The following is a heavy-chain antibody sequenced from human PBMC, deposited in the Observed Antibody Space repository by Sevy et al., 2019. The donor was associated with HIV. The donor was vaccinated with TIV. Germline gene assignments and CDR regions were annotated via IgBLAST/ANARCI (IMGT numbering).Heavy chain of an antibody. Sequence: SETLSLTCTVSGGSISSKNYYWCWLRQPPGKGLEWIGSVYYSGSTYYNPSLKSRVTISVETSKSQFSLRLSSVTAADTAVYYCARSPPWGNTWLYYFDNWGQGTLVTVSS. D-gene: IGHD6-13*01. J-gene: IGHJ4*02. CDR3: ARSPPWGNTWLYYFDN. V-gene: IGHV4-39*01. CDR1: GGSISSKNYY. CDR2: VYYSGST.